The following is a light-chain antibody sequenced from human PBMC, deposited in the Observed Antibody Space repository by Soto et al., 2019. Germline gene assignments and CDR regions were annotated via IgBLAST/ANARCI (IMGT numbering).Light chain of an antibody. CDR2: GAS. V-gene: IGKV3-15*01. Sequence: EIVMTQSPATLSVSPGERATLSCRASQSVSSNLAWFQQKPGQGPRLLIYGASTRATGVPARFSGSGSGTEFTLTISSRQSEDFAVYYCQQYNDWPPHTFGQGTKLEIK. CDR3: QQYNDWPPHT. CDR1: QSVSSN. J-gene: IGKJ2*01.